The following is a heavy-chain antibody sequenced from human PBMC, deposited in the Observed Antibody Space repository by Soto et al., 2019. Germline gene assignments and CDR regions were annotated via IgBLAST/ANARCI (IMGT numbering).Heavy chain of an antibody. D-gene: IGHD3-3*01. CDR3: ARDRITIFGVVIPGY. CDR2: IYYSGST. Sequence: PSETLSLTCTVSGGSISNGDYYWSWIRQPPGKGLEWIGYIYYSGSTYYKPSLKSRVTISVDTSKNQFSLKLSSVTAADTAVYYCARDRITIFGVVIPGYWGQGTLVTVSS. V-gene: IGHV4-30-4*01. J-gene: IGHJ4*02. CDR1: GGSISNGDYY.